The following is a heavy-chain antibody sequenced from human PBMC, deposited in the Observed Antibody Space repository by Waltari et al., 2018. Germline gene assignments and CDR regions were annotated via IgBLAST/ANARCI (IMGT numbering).Heavy chain of an antibody. J-gene: IGHJ6*03. CDR1: GGSLSTSY. Sequence: VQLQASGPGLVKPSETLSLTCTVSGGSLSTSYWSWLRQPAGKGLEWIGRIYATGSTNYNPSLKSRVTMSVDTSKNQFSLKLSSVTAADTAVYYCARLPYNNIYFYYYMDVWGKGTTVTVSS. CDR2: IYATGST. V-gene: IGHV4-4*07. CDR3: ARLPYNNIYFYYYMDV. D-gene: IGHD3-10*01.